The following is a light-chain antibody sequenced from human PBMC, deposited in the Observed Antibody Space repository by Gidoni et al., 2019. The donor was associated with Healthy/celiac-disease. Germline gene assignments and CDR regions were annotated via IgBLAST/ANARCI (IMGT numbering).Light chain of an antibody. CDR1: KLVDKY. J-gene: IGLJ2*01. CDR3: QAWYSSTVV. V-gene: IGLV3-1*01. Sequence: SYERTQPPSVSVSPGQTSSSTCSGDKLVDKYACWYQQKPGQYPVLVIYQDSKRPSGIPYRFSGSNSGNTATLSISLTQAMDESDYYCQAWYSSTVVFGGGSKLTVL. CDR2: QDS.